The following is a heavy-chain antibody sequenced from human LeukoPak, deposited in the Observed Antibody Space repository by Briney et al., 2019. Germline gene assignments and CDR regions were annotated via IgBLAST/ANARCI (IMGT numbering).Heavy chain of an antibody. Sequence: GGSLRLSCEASGFAFSNAWMSWVRQAPGKGLEWVGRTKSKTDGGTTEYAAPVKGRFTISRDHSKNTLYLQKNSLKTEHQAVYYCTTYSSSWYYFDSWGQGALVTVSS. CDR3: TTYSSSWYYFDS. CDR2: TKSKTDGGTT. J-gene: IGHJ4*02. V-gene: IGHV3-15*01. CDR1: GFAFSNAW. D-gene: IGHD6-13*01.